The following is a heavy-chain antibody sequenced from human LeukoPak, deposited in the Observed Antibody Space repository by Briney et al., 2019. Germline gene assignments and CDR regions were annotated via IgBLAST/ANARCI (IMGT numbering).Heavy chain of an antibody. J-gene: IGHJ4*02. CDR1: GGSISSGGYY. D-gene: IGHD3-22*01. CDR2: IYYSGST. CDR3: ARDQPGYYDSSGLDY. V-gene: IGHV4-31*03. Sequence: SQTLSLTCTVSGGSISSGGYYWSWIRQHPGKGLEWIGYIYYSGSTYYNPSLKSRVTISVDTSKNQFSLKLSSVTAADTAVYYCARDQPGYYDSSGLDYWAREPWSPSPQ.